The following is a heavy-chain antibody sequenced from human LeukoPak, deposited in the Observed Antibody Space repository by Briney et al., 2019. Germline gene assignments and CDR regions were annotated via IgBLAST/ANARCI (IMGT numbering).Heavy chain of an antibody. J-gene: IGHJ4*02. CDR1: GYTFTGYY. CDR2: INPNSGGT. Sequence: ASVKVSRKASGYTFTGYYMHWVRQAPGQGLEWMGRINPNSGGTNYAQKFQGRVTMTRDTSISTAYMELSRLRSDDTAVYYCARDWYYDSNGHDYWGQGTLVTVSS. CDR3: ARDWYYDSNGHDY. V-gene: IGHV1-2*06. D-gene: IGHD3-22*01.